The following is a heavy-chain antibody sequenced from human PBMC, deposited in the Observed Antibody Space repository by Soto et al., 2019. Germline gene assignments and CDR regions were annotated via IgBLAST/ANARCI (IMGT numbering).Heavy chain of an antibody. V-gene: IGHV4-34*01. D-gene: IGHD2-2*01. J-gene: IGHJ1*01. Sequence: QVQLQQWGAGLLKPSETLSLACAVYGGSLSAYYWSWIRQPPGKELEWIGEINPSGTTNYNPSLKSRVTISVDTSKNQFSLKLSSVTAADTAVYHCALAPAAHILHWGQGTLVTVSS. CDR1: GGSLSAYY. CDR2: INPSGTT. CDR3: ALAPAAHILH.